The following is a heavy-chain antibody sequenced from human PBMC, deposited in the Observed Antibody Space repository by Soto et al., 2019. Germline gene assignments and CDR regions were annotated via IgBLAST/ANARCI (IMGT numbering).Heavy chain of an antibody. CDR3: TTDPDLGCYYYGMDD. CDR1: GFTFSNAW. D-gene: IGHD6-19*01. CDR2: IKSKTDGGTT. J-gene: IGHJ6*02. Sequence: GALRLSCAASGFTFSNAWMSWVRQAPGKGLEWVGRIKSKTDGGTTDYAAPVKGRFTISRDDSKNTLYLQMNSLKTEDTAVYYCTTDPDLGCYYYGMDDWGQGTTVTVSS. V-gene: IGHV3-15*01.